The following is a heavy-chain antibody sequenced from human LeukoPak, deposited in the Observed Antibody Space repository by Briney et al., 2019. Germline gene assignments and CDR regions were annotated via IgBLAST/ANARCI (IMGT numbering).Heavy chain of an antibody. V-gene: IGHV1-69*05. CDR1: GGTFSSYA. CDR2: ITPIFGTA. J-gene: IGHJ5*02. Sequence: SVKVSCKASGGTFSSYAISWVRQAPGQGLEWMGRITPIFGTANYAQKFQGRVTITTDESTSTAYMELSSLRSEDTAVYYCARSDYDILTGLDPWGQGTLVTVSS. CDR3: ARSDYDILTGLDP. D-gene: IGHD3-9*01.